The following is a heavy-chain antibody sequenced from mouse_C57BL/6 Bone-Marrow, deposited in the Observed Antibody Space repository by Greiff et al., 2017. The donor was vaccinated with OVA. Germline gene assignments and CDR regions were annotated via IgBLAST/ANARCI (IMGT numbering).Heavy chain of an antibody. Sequence: EVQRVESGGGLVKPGGSLKLSCAASGFTFSSYAMSWVRQTPEKRLEWVATISDGGSYTYYPDNVKGRFTISRDNAKNNLYLQMSHLKSEDTAMYYCARDRGDYDSSWFAYWGQGTLVTVSA. D-gene: IGHD2-4*01. CDR2: ISDGGSYT. V-gene: IGHV5-4*01. CDR3: ARDRGDYDSSWFAY. J-gene: IGHJ3*01. CDR1: GFTFSSYA.